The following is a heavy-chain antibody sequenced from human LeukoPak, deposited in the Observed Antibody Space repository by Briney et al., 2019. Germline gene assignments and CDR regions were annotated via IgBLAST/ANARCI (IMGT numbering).Heavy chain of an antibody. V-gene: IGHV3-23*01. J-gene: IGHJ4*02. D-gene: IGHD1-26*01. CDR2: ISGSGGVT. CDR1: GFTFSSYA. Sequence: GSLTLSCAASGFTFSSYAMSWVRQAPGKGLEWVSTISGSGGVTYYPDSVRGRFTISRDNSKNTLHLQMDSLRAEDTAIYYCAKWPEGATPKFHYWGQGTLVTVSS. CDR3: AKWPEGATPKFHY.